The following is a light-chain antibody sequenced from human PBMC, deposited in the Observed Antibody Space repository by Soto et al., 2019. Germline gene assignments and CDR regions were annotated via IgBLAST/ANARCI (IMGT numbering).Light chain of an antibody. CDR3: QQYGSSALT. Sequence: EIVLTQSPGTLSLSPGERATLSCRASQSVGYNYLAWYQHKPGQAPRLLIYGASSRATGIPDRFSGSGSGTDFTLAISRLEPEDFAVYYCQQYGSSALTFGGGTKVEIK. CDR1: QSVGYNY. V-gene: IGKV3-20*01. CDR2: GAS. J-gene: IGKJ4*01.